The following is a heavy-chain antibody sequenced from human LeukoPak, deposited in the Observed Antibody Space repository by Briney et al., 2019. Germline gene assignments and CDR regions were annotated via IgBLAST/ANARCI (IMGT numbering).Heavy chain of an antibody. Sequence: PSETLSLTCTVSGGSISSSYYYWGWIRQPPGKGLEWIGSIYYSGSTYYNPSLKSRVTISVDTSKNQFSLKLRSVTAADTAVYYCARVGSYYDAFDIWGQGTMVTVSS. CDR1: GGSISSSYYY. CDR3: ARVGSYYDAFDI. V-gene: IGHV4-39*01. D-gene: IGHD2-8*01. J-gene: IGHJ3*02. CDR2: IYYSGST.